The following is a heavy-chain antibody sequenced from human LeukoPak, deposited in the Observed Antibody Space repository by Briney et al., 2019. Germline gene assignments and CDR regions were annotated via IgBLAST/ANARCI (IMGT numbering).Heavy chain of an antibody. CDR2: IYPGDSDT. CDR1: GYSFMSYW. CDR3: ATVDTSMIKFDP. Sequence: GESLQISCQGSGYSFMSYWIAWVRQRPGKGLELMGIIYPGDSDTRYSPSFQGQVTISVDKSISTAYLQWRSLKASDTAMYYCATVDTSMIKFDPWGQGTLVSVSS. V-gene: IGHV5-51*01. J-gene: IGHJ5*02. D-gene: IGHD5-18*01.